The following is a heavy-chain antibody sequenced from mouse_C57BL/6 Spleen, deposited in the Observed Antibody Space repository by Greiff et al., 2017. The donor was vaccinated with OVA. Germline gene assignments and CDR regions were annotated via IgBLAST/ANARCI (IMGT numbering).Heavy chain of an antibody. CDR3: ARDYLAMDY. CDR2: INYDGSST. Sequence: EVQLQESEGGLVQPGSSMKLSCTASGFTFSDYYMAWVRQVPEKGLEWVANINYDGSSTYYLDSLKSRFIISRDNAKNILYLQMSSLKSEDTATYYCARDYLAMDYWGQGTSVTVSS. J-gene: IGHJ4*01. CDR1: GFTFSDYY. V-gene: IGHV5-16*01.